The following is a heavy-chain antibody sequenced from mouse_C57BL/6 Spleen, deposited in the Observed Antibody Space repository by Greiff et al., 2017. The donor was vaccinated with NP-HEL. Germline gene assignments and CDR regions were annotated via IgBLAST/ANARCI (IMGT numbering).Heavy chain of an antibody. Sequence: QVQLKESGAELARPGASVKLSCKASGYTFTSYGISWVKQRTGQGLEWIGEIYPRSGNTYYNEKFKGKATLTADKSSSTAYMELRSLTSEDSAVYFGARNGDYYAMDYWGQGTSVTVSS. J-gene: IGHJ4*01. CDR1: GYTFTSYG. V-gene: IGHV1-81*01. CDR3: ARNGDYYAMDY. CDR2: IYPRSGNT.